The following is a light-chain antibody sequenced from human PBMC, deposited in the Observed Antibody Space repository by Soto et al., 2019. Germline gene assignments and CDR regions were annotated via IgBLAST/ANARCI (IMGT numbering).Light chain of an antibody. Sequence: QSVLTQPASVSGSPGQSITISCTGTSSDVGGYNYVSWYQQHPGKAPKLMIYDVSNRPSGVSNRFSGSKSGNTASLTISGLQADDEADYYCSSYTSYSSVVFGGGTKLTVL. V-gene: IGLV2-14*03. J-gene: IGLJ2*01. CDR3: SSYTSYSSVV. CDR2: DVS. CDR1: SSDVGGYNY.